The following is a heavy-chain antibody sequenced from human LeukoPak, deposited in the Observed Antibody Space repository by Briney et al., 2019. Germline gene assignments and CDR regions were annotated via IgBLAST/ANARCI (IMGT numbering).Heavy chain of an antibody. CDR2: ITSSDSTT. Sequence: PGGSLRLSCAASGFTFSSYAMNWVRQAPGKGLEWLSYITSSDSTTHYADSVKGRFTISRDNSKNTLYLQMNSLRAEDTAVYYCARSGLSRFGFWGQGTLVAVSS. J-gene: IGHJ4*02. CDR3: ARSGLSRFGF. V-gene: IGHV3-23*05. CDR1: GFTFSSYA. D-gene: IGHD2/OR15-2a*01.